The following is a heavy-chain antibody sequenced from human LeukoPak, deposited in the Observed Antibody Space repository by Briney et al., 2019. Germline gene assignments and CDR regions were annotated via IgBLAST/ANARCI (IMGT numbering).Heavy chain of an antibody. J-gene: IGHJ5*02. CDR2: ICNSGGT. CDR1: GDSISTYY. V-gene: IGHV4-4*09. D-gene: IGHD6-19*01. Sequence: PSETLSLTCTVSGDSISTYYWSWIRQPPGKGLEWIGCICNSGGTNYNPSLKSRVTISVDTSKNQFSLNLSSVTAADTAVYYCAKTGRPNNSGWYRWFDPWGQETLVTVSS. CDR3: AKTGRPNNSGWYRWFDP.